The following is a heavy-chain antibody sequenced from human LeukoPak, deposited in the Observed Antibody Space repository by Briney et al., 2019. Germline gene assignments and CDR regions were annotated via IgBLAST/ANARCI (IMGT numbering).Heavy chain of an antibody. D-gene: IGHD6-13*01. CDR1: GGSISSSSYY. CDR3: ARLHGNGLMSPGIAAAGTPSDY. Sequence: SETLSLTCTVSGGSISSSSYYWGWIRQPPGKGLEWIGSIYYSGSTYYNPSLKSRVTISVDTSKNQFSLKLSSVTAADTAVYYCARLHGNGLMSPGIAAAGTPSDYWGQGTLVTVSS. CDR2: IYYSGST. V-gene: IGHV4-39*01. J-gene: IGHJ4*02.